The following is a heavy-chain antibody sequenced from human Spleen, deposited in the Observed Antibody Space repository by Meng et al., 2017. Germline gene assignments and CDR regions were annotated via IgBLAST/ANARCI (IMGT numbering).Heavy chain of an antibody. D-gene: IGHD3-10*01. J-gene: IGHJ4*02. CDR1: GFTFDDDA. V-gene: IGHV3-43D*03. Sequence: GESLKISCAASGFTFDDDAMHWVRQAPGKGLEWVSLIRWDGGRTYYADPVKGRFTISRDNSKTSLYLQMNSLRAEDTALYYCAGGSDYYGSGSYSYWGQGTLVTVSS. CDR3: AGGSDYYGSGSYSY. CDR2: IRWDGGRT.